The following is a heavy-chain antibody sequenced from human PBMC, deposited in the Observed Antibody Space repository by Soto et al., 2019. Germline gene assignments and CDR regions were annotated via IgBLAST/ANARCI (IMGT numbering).Heavy chain of an antibody. CDR1: GFTFSSYW. CDR3: ARARRGSASLRSAFDI. V-gene: IGHV3-7*01. Sequence: EVQLVESGGGLVQPGGSLRLSCAASGFTFSSYWMSWVRQAPGKGLEWVANIKQDGSEKYYVDSVKGRFTISRDNAKNSLYLQMNSLRAEDTAVYYCARARRGSASLRSAFDIWGQGTMVTVSS. J-gene: IGHJ3*02. D-gene: IGHD3-10*01. CDR2: IKQDGSEK.